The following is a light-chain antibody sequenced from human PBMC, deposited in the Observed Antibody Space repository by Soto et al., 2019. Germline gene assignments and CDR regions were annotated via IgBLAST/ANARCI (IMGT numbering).Light chain of an antibody. CDR2: DAS. Sequence: ESVLTQSPATLSLSPGERATLSCRASQSVSSYLAWYQQKPGQAPRLLIYDASNRATGIPARFSGSGSGTDITLTISSLEPEDFAVYYCQQRSNWPPLTFGGGNKVEIK. CDR3: QQRSNWPPLT. CDR1: QSVSSY. J-gene: IGKJ4*01. V-gene: IGKV3-11*01.